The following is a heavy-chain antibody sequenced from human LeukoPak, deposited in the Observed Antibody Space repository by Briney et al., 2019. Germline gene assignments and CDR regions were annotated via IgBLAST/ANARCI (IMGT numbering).Heavy chain of an antibody. CDR1: GGSITGSTYY. J-gene: IGHJ4*02. V-gene: IGHV4-39*01. CDR3: ARHDYDSSGHRRDYYFDY. Sequence: SETLSLTCTVSGGSITGSTYYWGWIRQPPGKGLEWIVSVIHSGTTYYNPSLRSRVIVSMDTSKKQLSLRLSSVTAADTAVYYCARHDYDSSGHRRDYYFDYWSQGTLVTVSS. CDR2: VIHSGTT. D-gene: IGHD3-22*01.